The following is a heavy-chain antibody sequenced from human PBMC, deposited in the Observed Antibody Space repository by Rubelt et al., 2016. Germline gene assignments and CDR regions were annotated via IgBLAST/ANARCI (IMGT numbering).Heavy chain of an antibody. CDR3: ARSRVVPAAIHFDY. Sequence: QVQLQQWGAGLLKPSETLSLTCAVYGGSFSGYYWSWIRQPPGKGLEWIGEINHSGSTNYNPSRKRRVTISVDTSKNQFSLKLSSVTAADTAVYYCARSRVVPAAIHFDYWGQGTLVTVSS. J-gene: IGHJ4*02. D-gene: IGHD2-2*01. CDR2: INHSGST. V-gene: IGHV4-34*01. CDR1: GGSFSGYY.